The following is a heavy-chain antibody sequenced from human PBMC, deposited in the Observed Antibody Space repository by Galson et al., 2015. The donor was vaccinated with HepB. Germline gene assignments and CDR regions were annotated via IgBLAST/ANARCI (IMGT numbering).Heavy chain of an antibody. CDR3: ARAKIYCGGDCYSGFGDY. CDR2: ISSSSSYI. J-gene: IGHJ4*02. Sequence: SLRLSCAASGFTFSSYSMNWVRQAPGKGLEWVSSISSSSSYIYYADSVKGRFTISRDNAKNSLYLQMNSLRAEDTAVYYCARAKIYCGGDCYSGFGDYWGQGTLVTVSS. CDR1: GFTFSSYS. V-gene: IGHV3-21*01. D-gene: IGHD2-21*02.